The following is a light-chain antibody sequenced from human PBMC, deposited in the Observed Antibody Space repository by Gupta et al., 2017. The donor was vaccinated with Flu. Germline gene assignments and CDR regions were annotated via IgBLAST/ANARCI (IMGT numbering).Light chain of an antibody. CDR1: SRDVGDYNY. V-gene: IGLV2-14*03. CDR3: SAYTISSSYL. CDR2: DVS. Sequence: HSALTQPASVSGSPGQSITISCTGTSRDVGDYNYVSWYQQHPGKAPKLMIYDVSNRTSGISNRFSGSKSGNTASLTISGLQAEDEADYYCSAYTISSSYLFGTGTKVSVL. J-gene: IGLJ1*01.